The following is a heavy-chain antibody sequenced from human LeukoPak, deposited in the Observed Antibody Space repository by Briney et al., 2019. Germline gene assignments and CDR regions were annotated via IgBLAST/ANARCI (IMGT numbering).Heavy chain of an antibody. CDR1: GYTFTSYY. J-gene: IGHJ5*02. D-gene: IGHD4-23*01. V-gene: IGHV1-46*01. Sequence: ASVKVSCKASGYTFTSYYMHWVRQAPGQGLEWMGIINPSGGSTSYAQKFQGRVTMTRDMSTSTDYMELSSLRSEDTAVYYCARGNSVEDTAWWFDPWGQGTLVTVSS. CDR2: INPSGGST. CDR3: ARGNSVEDTAWWFDP.